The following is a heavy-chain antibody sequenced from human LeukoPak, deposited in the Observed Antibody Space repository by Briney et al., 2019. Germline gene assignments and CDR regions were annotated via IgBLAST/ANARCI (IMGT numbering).Heavy chain of an antibody. V-gene: IGHV4-39*02. Sequence: SETLSLTCTVSGGSVSSDSYFWGWIRQPPGKGLEWIGSINYSGSTYFNPSLKSRVTMSVDTSKNHFSLKLRSVSAADTAVYFCARLPGIVVALVRIWGQGILVTVSS. CDR3: ARLPGIVVALVRI. J-gene: IGHJ4*02. D-gene: IGHD2-2*01. CDR1: GGSVSSDSYF. CDR2: INYSGST.